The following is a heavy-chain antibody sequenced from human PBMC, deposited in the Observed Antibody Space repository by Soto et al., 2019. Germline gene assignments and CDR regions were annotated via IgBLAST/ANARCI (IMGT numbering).Heavy chain of an antibody. J-gene: IGHJ5*02. CDR1: GYTFTDYD. V-gene: IGHV1-8*01. Sequence: QEQLVQSGAEVKKPGASVQVSCKTSGYTFTDYDINWVRQATGQGLEWIGWMNPNSGETGYAQKFQGRVTMTRSASLSTAYLELSSLRSEDTAVYYCARVAVAARPRWYNWFDPWGQGTLVTVS. D-gene: IGHD2-15*01. CDR2: MNPNSGET. CDR3: ARVAVAARPRWYNWFDP.